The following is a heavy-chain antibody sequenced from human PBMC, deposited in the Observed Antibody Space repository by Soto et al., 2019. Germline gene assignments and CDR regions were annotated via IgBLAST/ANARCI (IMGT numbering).Heavy chain of an antibody. CDR3: ARQKRAITMVRGVIENNWFDP. Sequence: SETLSLTCTVSGGSISSNSYYWGWIRQPPGKGLEWIGSIHHSGSTNYNPSLKSRVTISVDTSKNQFSLKLSSVTAADTAVYYCARQKRAITMVRGVIENNWFDPWGQGTLVTVSS. CDR2: IHHSGST. J-gene: IGHJ5*02. D-gene: IGHD3-10*01. V-gene: IGHV4-39*01. CDR1: GGSISSNSYY.